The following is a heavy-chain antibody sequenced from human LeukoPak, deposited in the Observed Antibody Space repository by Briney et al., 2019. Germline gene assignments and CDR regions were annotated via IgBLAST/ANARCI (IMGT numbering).Heavy chain of an antibody. D-gene: IGHD5/OR15-5a*01. CDR3: ARLKRSTARYGHDY. Sequence: SETLSLTCAVYGGSFSGYYWSWVRQPPGKGLEWIGEINHSGSTNYNPSLKSRVTISVDTSKNQFSLRLSSVTAADTAVYYCARLKRSTARYGHDYWGQGTLVTVSS. J-gene: IGHJ4*02. CDR1: GGSFSGYY. V-gene: IGHV4-34*01. CDR2: INHSGST.